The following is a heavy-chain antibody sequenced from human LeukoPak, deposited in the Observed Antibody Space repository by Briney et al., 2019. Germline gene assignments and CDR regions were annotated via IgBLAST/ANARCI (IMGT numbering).Heavy chain of an antibody. D-gene: IGHD6-19*01. CDR1: GCSLTIYC. Sequence: PSETLSLTCNVSGCSLTIYCWTWIRQPPGKGLEWIRYVRYSVYANYNPSLMSRVTFSVDTSKNQFSLKVNSVTAADTAVYYCAINIGWYVNDYWGQGALVTVSS. J-gene: IGHJ4*02. CDR2: VRYSVYA. V-gene: IGHV4-59*01. CDR3: AINIGWYVNDY.